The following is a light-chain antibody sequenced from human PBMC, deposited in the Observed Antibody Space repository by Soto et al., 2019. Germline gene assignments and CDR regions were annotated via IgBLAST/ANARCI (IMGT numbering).Light chain of an antibody. CDR3: QQYYIAPRT. Sequence: DIVMTQSPDSLSVSLGERATINCKSSQSVLHSSTNKNNLAWYQHKPGQPPKLLIYGASTRESGVPERFSASGSGADFTLSISSLQAEDVAVYYCQQYYIAPRTFGQGTKVDIK. CDR2: GAS. V-gene: IGKV4-1*01. CDR1: QSVLHSSTNKNN. J-gene: IGKJ1*01.